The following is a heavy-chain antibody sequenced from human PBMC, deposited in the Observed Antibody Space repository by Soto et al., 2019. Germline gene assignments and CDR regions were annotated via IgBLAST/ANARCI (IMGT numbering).Heavy chain of an antibody. CDR1: GFTFSSYG. D-gene: IGHD3-22*01. CDR2: ISYDGSNK. J-gene: IGHJ6*02. CDR3: AKEGADSSVFLYYYGMDV. Sequence: ESGGGVVQPGRSLRLSCAASGFTFSSYGMHWVRQAPGKGLEWVAVISYDGSNKYYADSVKGRFTISRDNSKNTLYLQMNSLRAEDTAVYYCAKEGADSSVFLYYYGMDVWGQGTTVTVSS. V-gene: IGHV3-30*18.